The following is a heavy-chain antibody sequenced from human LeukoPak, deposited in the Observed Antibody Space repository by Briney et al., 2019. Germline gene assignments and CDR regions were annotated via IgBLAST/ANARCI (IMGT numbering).Heavy chain of an antibody. CDR2: IKGDGNEK. D-gene: IGHD3-10*01. Sequence: PGGSLRLSCAASGFSFSRYWMNWVRQATGKGLEWVANIKGDGNEKNYVDSVKGRFSISRDNAMNSLYLQMDSLRAEDTAVYYCAKEGAYPIITYDSWGQGALVTVSS. V-gene: IGHV3-7*01. CDR1: GFSFSRYW. CDR3: AKEGAYPIITYDS. J-gene: IGHJ5*01.